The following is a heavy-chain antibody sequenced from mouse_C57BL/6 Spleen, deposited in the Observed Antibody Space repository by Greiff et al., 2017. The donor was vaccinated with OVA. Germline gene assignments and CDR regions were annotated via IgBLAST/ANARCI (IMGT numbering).Heavy chain of an antibody. CDR1: GFTFSDFY. CDR2: SRNKANDYTT. V-gene: IGHV7-1*01. CDR3: ARDAPRGYAMDY. Sequence: EVKLMESGGGLVQSGRSLRLSCATSGFTFSDFYMEWVRQAPGKGLEWIAASRNKANDYTTEYSASVKGRFIVSRDTSQSILYLQMNALRAEDTAIYYCARDAPRGYAMDYWGQGTSVTVSS. J-gene: IGHJ4*01.